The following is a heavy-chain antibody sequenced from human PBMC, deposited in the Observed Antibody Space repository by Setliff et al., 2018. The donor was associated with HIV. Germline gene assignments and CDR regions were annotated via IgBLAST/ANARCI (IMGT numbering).Heavy chain of an antibody. CDR3: ARDNSPLSTYSLRV. V-gene: IGHV1-2*02. J-gene: IGHJ4*02. D-gene: IGHD1-26*01. Sequence: ASVKVSCKASGYTFTNFYMHWVRQAPGQGLEWMGWINPNSGGTNYAQNFQGRVTMTRDTSISTAYLELSRLRSDDTAVYYCARDNSPLSTYSLRVWGQGTLVTVSS. CDR1: GYTFTNFY. CDR2: INPNSGGT.